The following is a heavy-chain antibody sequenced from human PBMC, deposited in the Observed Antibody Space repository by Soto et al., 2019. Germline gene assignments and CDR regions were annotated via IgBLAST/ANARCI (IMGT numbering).Heavy chain of an antibody. CDR3: ARDPVAEWLGQFDS. CDR1: GFLFRTHS. CDR2: ISSSSSVL. V-gene: IGHV3-48*02. J-gene: IGHJ4*02. Sequence: EVQLVESGGGLVQPGGSLRLSCAASGFLFRTHSMNWVRQAPGKGLEWLAFISSSSSVLYYADSVKGRFTISRDNANNSLFLQMNSLRDDDTAVYFCARDPVAEWLGQFDSWGQGTLVTVSS. D-gene: IGHD3-3*01.